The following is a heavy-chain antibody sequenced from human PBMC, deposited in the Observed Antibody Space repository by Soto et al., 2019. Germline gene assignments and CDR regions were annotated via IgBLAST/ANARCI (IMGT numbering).Heavy chain of an antibody. CDR1: GGSINSVSYY. V-gene: IGHV4-39*02. CDR3: ARCDAAGAFDS. Sequence: QLQLQESGPGLVKPSETLSLTCTVSGGSINSVSYYWGWIRQPPGKGLEWIGNILYRGETSYNPSLRSRGSISLDTSKQHFSLKLTSVGAADTAVYYCARCDAAGAFDSWGQGNLVTVSS. CDR2: ILYRGET. J-gene: IGHJ4*02. D-gene: IGHD2-15*01.